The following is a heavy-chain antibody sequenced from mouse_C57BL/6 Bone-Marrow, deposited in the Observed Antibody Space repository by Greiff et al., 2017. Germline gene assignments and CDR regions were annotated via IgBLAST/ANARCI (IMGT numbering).Heavy chain of an antibody. D-gene: IGHD1-1*01. CDR3: ASFTTVVANFDY. Sequence: VQLKQSGPELVKPGASVKISCKASGYSFTDYNMNWVKQSNGKSLEWIGVINPNYGTTSYNQKFKGKATFTVDQSSSTAYMQLNSLTSEYSAVYYCASFTTVVANFDYWGQGTTLTVSS. CDR2: INPNYGTT. CDR1: GYSFTDYN. J-gene: IGHJ2*01. V-gene: IGHV1-39*01.